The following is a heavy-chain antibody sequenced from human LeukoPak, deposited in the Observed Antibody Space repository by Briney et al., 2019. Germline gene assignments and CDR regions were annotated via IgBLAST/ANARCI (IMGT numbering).Heavy chain of an antibody. CDR3: ARGITGRYYYGMDV. V-gene: IGHV3-21*01. CDR2: ISSSSSYI. J-gene: IGHJ6*02. D-gene: IGHD1-20*01. Sequence: GGSLRLSCAASGFTFSSYSMNWVRQAPGKGLEWVSSISSSSSYIYYADSVKGRFTISRDNSKNTLYLQMNSLRAEDTAVYYCARGITGRYYYGMDVWGQGTTVTVSS. CDR1: GFTFSSYS.